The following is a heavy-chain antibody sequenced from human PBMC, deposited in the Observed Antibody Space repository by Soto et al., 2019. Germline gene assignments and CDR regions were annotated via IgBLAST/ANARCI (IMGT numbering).Heavy chain of an antibody. V-gene: IGHV3-48*02. CDR3: ARDRELEIGDSSRSFDY. CDR2: IGSSTSTI. CDR1: GLTFSNSC. J-gene: IGHJ4*02. D-gene: IGHD2-21*01. Sequence: RGSLSLSCAASGLTFSNSCMNWFRQAPGKRLEWVSYIGSSTSTIYYADSVKGRFTISRDNAKNSLYLQMNSLRDEDTAMYYCARDRELEIGDSSRSFDYWGQGTMVTVSP.